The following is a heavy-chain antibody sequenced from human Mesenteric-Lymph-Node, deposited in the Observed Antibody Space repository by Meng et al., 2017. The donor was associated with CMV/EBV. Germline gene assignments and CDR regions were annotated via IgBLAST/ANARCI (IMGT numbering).Heavy chain of an antibody. CDR3: ARDMGCSSTSCYLNYFDY. CDR1: GFTASTYS. J-gene: IGHJ4*02. D-gene: IGHD2-2*01. V-gene: IGHV3-48*04. CDR2: ISPSSSTI. Sequence: GGSLRLSCAAAGFTASTYSMSWVRQVPGKGLEWLSYISPSSSTIYYADSVKGRFTISRDNAKDSLYLQMNSLRADDTAVYYCARDMGCSSTSCYLNYFDYWGQGTLVTVSS.